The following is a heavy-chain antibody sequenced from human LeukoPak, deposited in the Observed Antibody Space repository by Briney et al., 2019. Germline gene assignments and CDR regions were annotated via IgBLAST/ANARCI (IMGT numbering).Heavy chain of an antibody. V-gene: IGHV3-21*04. Sequence: PGGSLRLSCAASGFTFSSYSMNWVRQTPGKGLEWVSSISSSSSYIFYADSVKGRFTMSRDNSKNTLYLQMNSLRAEDTAVYYCAGTYYYDKGAFDIWGQGTMVTVSS. CDR2: ISSSSSYI. CDR1: GFTFSSYS. CDR3: AGTYYYDKGAFDI. D-gene: IGHD3-22*01. J-gene: IGHJ3*02.